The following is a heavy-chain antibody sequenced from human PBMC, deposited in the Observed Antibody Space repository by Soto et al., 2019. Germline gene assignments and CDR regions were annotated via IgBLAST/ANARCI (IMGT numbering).Heavy chain of an antibody. Sequence: PSETLSLTCTVSGGSISSSSYYWGWIRQPPGKGLEWIGSIYYSGSTYYNPSLKSRVTISVDTSKNQFSLRLSSVTAADTAVYYCRSSTSCYDDSCVDVWGQGSMVTVSS. V-gene: IGHV4-39*01. D-gene: IGHD2-2*01. CDR3: RSSTSCYDDSCVDV. CDR2: IYYSGST. CDR1: GGSISSSSYY. J-gene: IGHJ6*02.